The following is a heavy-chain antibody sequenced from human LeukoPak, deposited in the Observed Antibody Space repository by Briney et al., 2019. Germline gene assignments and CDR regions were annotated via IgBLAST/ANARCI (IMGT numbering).Heavy chain of an antibody. J-gene: IGHJ3*01. CDR1: GFTFSIYD. Sequence: SGGSLRLSCAASGFTFSIYDMHWVRQAPGKGLECVSGITGSGASTYYADSVKGRFTISRDNSKNTLYLQMNSLRAEDTAIYYCANEYTKGDVWGQGTTVTVSS. V-gene: IGHV3-23*01. CDR3: ANEYTKGDV. D-gene: IGHD2-8*01. CDR2: ITGSGAST.